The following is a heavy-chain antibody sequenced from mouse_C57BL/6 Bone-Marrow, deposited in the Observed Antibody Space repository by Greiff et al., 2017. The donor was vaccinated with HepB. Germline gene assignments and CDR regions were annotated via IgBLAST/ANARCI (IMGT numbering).Heavy chain of an antibody. Sequence: QVQLKQSGAELAKPGASVKLSCKASGYTFTSYWMHWVKQRPGQGLEWIGYINPSSGYTKYNQKFKDKATLTADKSSSTAYMQLSSLTYDDSAVYYCARRMVPYPYAMDYWGQGTSVTVSS. CDR3: ARRMVPYPYAMDY. J-gene: IGHJ4*01. CDR1: GYTFTSYW. V-gene: IGHV1-7*01. CDR2: INPSSGYT. D-gene: IGHD2-3*01.